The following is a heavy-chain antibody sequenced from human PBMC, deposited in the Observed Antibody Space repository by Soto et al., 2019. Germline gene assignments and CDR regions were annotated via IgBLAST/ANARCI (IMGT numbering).Heavy chain of an antibody. V-gene: IGHV3-15*01. CDR3: TTSLWFGELFHDY. Sequence: GGSLRLSCAASGFTFSNAWMSWVRQAPGKGLEWVGRIKSKTDGGTTDYAAPVKGRFTISRDDSKNTLYLQMNSLKTEDTAVYYCTTSLWFGELFHDYWGQGTLVTVSS. D-gene: IGHD3-10*01. CDR2: IKSKTDGGTT. J-gene: IGHJ4*02. CDR1: GFTFSNAW.